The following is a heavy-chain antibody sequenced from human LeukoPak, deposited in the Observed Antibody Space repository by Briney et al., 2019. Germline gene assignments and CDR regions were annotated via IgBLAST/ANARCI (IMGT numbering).Heavy chain of an antibody. V-gene: IGHV3-30*04. CDR3: ARSPTSSWHNFDY. CDR2: IASDGSKE. J-gene: IGHJ4*02. Sequence: GTSLRLSCAASGFTLRSYAMHWVRQAPGKGLEWVAVIASDGSKEYYADSVKGRFTISRDNSKNTMYLQMNSLKSEDTAVYYCARSPTSSWHNFDYWGQGTLVTVSS. CDR1: GFTLRSYA. D-gene: IGHD6-13*01.